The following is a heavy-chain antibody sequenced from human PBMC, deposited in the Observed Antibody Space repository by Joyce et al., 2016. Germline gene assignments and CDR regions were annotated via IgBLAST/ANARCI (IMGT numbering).Heavy chain of an antibody. J-gene: IGHJ4*02. D-gene: IGHD2-2*01. CDR1: GFSLSSVGVG. Sequence: QITLKESGPTLVKPTQTLRLTCTFSGFSLSSVGVGVGWIRQPPGKALEWLALIFWNDEGRYSPSLKNRLTITKDTSNNQVVLTMTNMDPVDTATYYCAHNQLTQPYYFNYWGQGTLVTVSS. CDR2: IFWNDEG. CDR3: AHNQLTQPYYFNY. V-gene: IGHV2-5*01.